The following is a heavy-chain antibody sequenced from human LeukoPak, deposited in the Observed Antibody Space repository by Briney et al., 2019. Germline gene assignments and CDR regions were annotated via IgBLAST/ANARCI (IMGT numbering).Heavy chain of an antibody. V-gene: IGHV3-15*01. Sequence: PGGSLRLSCAASGFTFSNAWMSWVRQAPGKGLEWVGRINSKSDGGTTDYAAPVKGRFTISRDDSENTLYLQMNSLKTEDTAVYYCTTDLRRELPPFDYWGQGTLVTVSS. CDR2: INSKSDGGTT. D-gene: IGHD1-26*01. J-gene: IGHJ4*02. CDR3: TTDLRRELPPFDY. CDR1: GFTFSNAW.